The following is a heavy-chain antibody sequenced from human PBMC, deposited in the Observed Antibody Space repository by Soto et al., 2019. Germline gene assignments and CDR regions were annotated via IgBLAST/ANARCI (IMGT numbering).Heavy chain of an antibody. Sequence: QVQLQESGPGLVKPSETLSLTCTVSGGPISSYYWSWIRQPPGKGLEWIGYIYYSGSTNYNPSLKSRVTISVDTSKNQFSLKLSSVTAADTAVYYCARRWGTTFDYWGQGTLVTVSS. CDR2: IYYSGST. J-gene: IGHJ4*02. CDR3: ARRWGTTFDY. CDR1: GGPISSYY. V-gene: IGHV4-59*08. D-gene: IGHD3-16*01.